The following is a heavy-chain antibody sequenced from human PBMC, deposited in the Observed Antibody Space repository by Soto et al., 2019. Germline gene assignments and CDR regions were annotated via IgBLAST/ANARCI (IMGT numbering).Heavy chain of an antibody. D-gene: IGHD2-8*02. CDR2: ISWNSGTI. CDR3: AKSTGGTANGMGV. J-gene: IGHJ6*02. V-gene: IGHV3-9*01. CDR1: GFSFDDYA. Sequence: EVQVVESGGGLVQPGRSLSLSCAAYGFSFDDYAMHWVRQAPRKGLEWVSGISWNSGTIGYADSVKGRFTISRDNAKNSLYLQMNSLSAEDTALYYCAKSTGGTANGMGVWGQGTTVTVSS.